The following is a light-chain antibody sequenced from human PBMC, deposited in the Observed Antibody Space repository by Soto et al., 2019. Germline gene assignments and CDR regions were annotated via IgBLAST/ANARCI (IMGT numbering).Light chain of an antibody. J-gene: IGLJ1*01. V-gene: IGLV2-14*01. Sequence: QSALTQPASVSGSPGQSITISCTGTSSDVGGYNYVSWYQQHPGKAPKLMIYEVSNRPSGVSNRFSGSKSGNTASLTISGLQAEDEAHYYCSSYTSSSTLENVFGTGTKVTVL. CDR3: SSYTSSSTLENV. CDR1: SSDVGGYNY. CDR2: EVS.